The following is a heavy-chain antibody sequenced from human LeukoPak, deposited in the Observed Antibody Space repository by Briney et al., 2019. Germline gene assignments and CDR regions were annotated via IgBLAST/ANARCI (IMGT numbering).Heavy chain of an antibody. V-gene: IGHV1-2*02. CDR2: INPNSGGT. Sequence: ASVKVSSKASGYTFTGYYMHWVRQAPGQGLEWMGWINPNSGGTNYAQKFQGRVTMTRDTSISTAYMELSRLRSDDTAVYYCARYSYYYYYIDVWGKGTTVTVSS. CDR1: GYTFTGYY. CDR3: ARYSYYYYYIDV. J-gene: IGHJ6*03.